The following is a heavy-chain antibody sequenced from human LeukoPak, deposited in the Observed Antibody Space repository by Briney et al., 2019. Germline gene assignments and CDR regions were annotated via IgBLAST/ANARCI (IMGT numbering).Heavy chain of an antibody. Sequence: GSLRLSCAASGFTFSSYEMNWIRQPPGKGLEWIGEINHSGSTNYNPSLKSRVTISVDTSKNQFSLKLSSVTAADTAVYYCARLYGSGSSRQVFDYWGQGTLVTVSS. CDR1: GFTFSSYE. CDR3: ARLYGSGSSRQVFDY. J-gene: IGHJ4*02. V-gene: IGHV4-34*01. CDR2: INHSGST. D-gene: IGHD3-10*01.